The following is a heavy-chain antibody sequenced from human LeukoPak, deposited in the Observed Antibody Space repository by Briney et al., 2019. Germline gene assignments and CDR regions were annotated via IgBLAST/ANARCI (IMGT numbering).Heavy chain of an antibody. CDR2: ISYDGSNK. Sequence: GGSLRLSCAASGFTFSSYGMHWVRQAPGKGLEWVAVISYDGSNKYYADSVKGRFTISRDNSKNTLYLQMNSLRAEDTAVYYCAKSRRSSGWSALDYWGQGTLVTVSS. CDR1: GFTFSSYG. J-gene: IGHJ4*02. D-gene: IGHD6-19*01. V-gene: IGHV3-30*18. CDR3: AKSRRSSGWSALDY.